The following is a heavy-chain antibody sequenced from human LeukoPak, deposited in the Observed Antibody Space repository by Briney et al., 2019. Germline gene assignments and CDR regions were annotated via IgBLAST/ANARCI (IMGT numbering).Heavy chain of an antibody. CDR1: GFTFSSSA. J-gene: IGHJ4*02. CDR3: ARAYTPYPYGDYPLGY. V-gene: IGHV3-53*01. CDR2: IYSGGST. Sequence: GGSLRLSCAASGFTFSSSAMSWVRQAPGKGLEWVSVIYSGGSTYYADSVKGRFTISRDNSKNTLYLQMNSLRAEDTAVYYCARAYTPYPYGDYPLGYWGQGTLVTVSS. D-gene: IGHD4-17*01.